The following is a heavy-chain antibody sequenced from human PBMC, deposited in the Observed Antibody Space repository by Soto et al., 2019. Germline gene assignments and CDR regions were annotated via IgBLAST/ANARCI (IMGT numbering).Heavy chain of an antibody. CDR3: ARDNYDFWSGYRQNYGMDV. V-gene: IGHV1-2*02. CDR2: INPNSGGT. Sequence: ASVKVSCKASGYTFTSYDMHWVRQAPGQGLEWMGWINPNSGGTNYAQKFQGRVTMTRDTSISTAYMELSRLRSDDTAVYYCARDNYDFWSGYRQNYGMDVWGQGTTVTVSS. D-gene: IGHD3-3*01. CDR1: GYTFTSYD. J-gene: IGHJ6*02.